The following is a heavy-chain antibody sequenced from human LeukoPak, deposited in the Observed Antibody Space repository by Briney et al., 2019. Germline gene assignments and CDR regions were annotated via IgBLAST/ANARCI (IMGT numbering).Heavy chain of an antibody. CDR1: GYTFTGYY. Sequence: GASVKVSCKTSGYTFTGYYMHWVRQAPGQGLEWMGWINPNSGGTNYAQKFQGRVTMTRDTSISTAYMELSRLRSDDTAVYYCARDDYGHKFDCWGQGTLVIVSS. J-gene: IGHJ4*02. CDR2: INPNSGGT. D-gene: IGHD4-17*01. V-gene: IGHV1-2*02. CDR3: ARDDYGHKFDC.